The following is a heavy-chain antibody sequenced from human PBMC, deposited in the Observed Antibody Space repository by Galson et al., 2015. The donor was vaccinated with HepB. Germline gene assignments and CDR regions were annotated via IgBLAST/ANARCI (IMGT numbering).Heavy chain of an antibody. D-gene: IGHD6-13*01. J-gene: IGHJ6*02. Sequence: SLRLSCAASGFTFSNAWMNWVRQAPGKGLEWVGRIKSKTDGGTTDYAAPVKGRFTISRDDSKNTLYLQMNSLRAEDTAVYYCARDRRVAAGFLYYYYGMDVWGQGTTVTVSS. V-gene: IGHV3-15*07. CDR1: GFTFSNAW. CDR3: ARDRRVAAGFLYYYYGMDV. CDR2: IKSKTDGGTT.